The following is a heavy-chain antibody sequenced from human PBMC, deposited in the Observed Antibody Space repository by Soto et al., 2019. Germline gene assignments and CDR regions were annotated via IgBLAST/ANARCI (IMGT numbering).Heavy chain of an antibody. CDR3: EKLQYTVVTPLDI. CDR1: GGSMSTYY. Sequence: XATLSLTCSVSGGSMSTYYGSWIRQSPGKGLEFIGCIFSSGGTNYNPALKSRITISRDTSKNQLSLKLTSVTAADTAVYFCEKLQYTVVTPLDIWGQGTMVTVSS. D-gene: IGHD2-21*02. CDR2: IFSSGGT. V-gene: IGHV4-59*01. J-gene: IGHJ3*02.